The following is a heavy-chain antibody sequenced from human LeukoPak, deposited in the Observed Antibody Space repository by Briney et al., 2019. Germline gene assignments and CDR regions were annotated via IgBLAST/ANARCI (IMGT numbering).Heavy chain of an antibody. V-gene: IGHV1-2*02. CDR3: ARDPDNYCSSTSCYTDDY. CDR2: INPNSGGT. Sequence: GASVKVCCKASGYTFTGYYMHWVRQAPGQGLEWMGWINPNSGGTNYAQKFQGRVTMTRDTSISTACMELSRLRSDDTAVYYCARDPDNYCSSTSCYTDDYWGQGTLVTVSS. J-gene: IGHJ4*02. D-gene: IGHD2-2*02. CDR1: GYTFTGYY.